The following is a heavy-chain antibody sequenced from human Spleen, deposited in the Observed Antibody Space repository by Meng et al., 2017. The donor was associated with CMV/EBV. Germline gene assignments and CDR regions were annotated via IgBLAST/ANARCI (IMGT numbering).Heavy chain of an antibody. D-gene: IGHD6-19*01. CDR3: AKADFVIAVAGHGWFDP. Sequence: GESLKISCAASGFTFDTYAMIWVRQAPGKGLQWVAAVGGSGATTFYADSVKGRFTISRDNSKNTLYLQMNSLRAEDTAVYYCAKADFVIAVAGHGWFDPWGQGTLVTVSS. V-gene: IGHV3-23*01. J-gene: IGHJ5*02. CDR1: GFTFDTYA. CDR2: VGGSGATT.